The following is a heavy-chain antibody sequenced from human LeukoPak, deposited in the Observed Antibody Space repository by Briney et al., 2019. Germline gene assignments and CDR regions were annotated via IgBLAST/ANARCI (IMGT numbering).Heavy chain of an antibody. D-gene: IGHD6-19*01. CDR3: ARDSSTSGWGDYYYYYMDV. CDR2: INPNSGGT. J-gene: IGHJ6*03. Sequence: GASVKVSCKASGYTFTSYGISWVRQAPGQGLEWMGWINPNSGGTNYAQKFQGRVTMTRDTSISTAYMELSRLRSDDTAVYYCARDSSTSGWGDYYYYYMDVWGKGTTVTISS. V-gene: IGHV1-2*02. CDR1: GYTFTSYG.